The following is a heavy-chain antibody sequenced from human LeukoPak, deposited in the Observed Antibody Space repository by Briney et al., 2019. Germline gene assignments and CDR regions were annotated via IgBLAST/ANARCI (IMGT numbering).Heavy chain of an antibody. V-gene: IGHV4-34*01. CDR1: GGSFSGYY. D-gene: IGHD4-17*01. CDR2: INHSGST. Sequence: SETLSLTCAVYGGSFSGYYWSWIRQPPGKGLEWIGEINHSGSTNYNPSLKSRVTISVDTSKNQFSLKLSSVTAADTAVYYCAGDDYGDYGLSDYWGQGTLVTVSS. CDR3: AGDDYGDYGLSDY. J-gene: IGHJ4*02.